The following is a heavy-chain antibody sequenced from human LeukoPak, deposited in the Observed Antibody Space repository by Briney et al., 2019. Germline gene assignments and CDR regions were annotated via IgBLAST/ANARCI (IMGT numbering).Heavy chain of an antibody. CDR2: INPNSGGT. V-gene: IGHV1-2*02. Sequence: ASVKVSCKASGYTFTGYYMHWVRQAPGQGLEWMGWINPNSGGTNYAQKFQGRVTMTRDTSISTAYMELSRLRSDDTAVYYCATDEGDSGGWYYFDYWGQGTLVTVFS. CDR1: GYTFTGYY. J-gene: IGHJ4*02. CDR3: ATDEGDSGGWYYFDY. D-gene: IGHD6-19*01.